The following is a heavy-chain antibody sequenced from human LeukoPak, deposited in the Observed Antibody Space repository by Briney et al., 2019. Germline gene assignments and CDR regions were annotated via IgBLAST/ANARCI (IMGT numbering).Heavy chain of an antibody. D-gene: IGHD4-11*01. CDR3: AKLRSNYINYDAFDI. Sequence: EGSLRLSCAASGFTFSSYAMSWVRQAPGKGLEWVSAISGSGGSTYYADSVKGRFTISRDSSKNTLYVQMKSLRAEDTAVYYCAKLRSNYINYDAFDIWGQGTMVTVSS. CDR2: ISGSGGST. CDR1: GFTFSSYA. J-gene: IGHJ3*02. V-gene: IGHV3-23*01.